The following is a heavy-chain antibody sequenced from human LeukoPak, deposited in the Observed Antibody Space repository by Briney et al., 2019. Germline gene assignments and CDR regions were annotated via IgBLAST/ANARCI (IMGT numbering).Heavy chain of an antibody. J-gene: IGHJ6*03. CDR2: ISSSGSTI. CDR3: AKDGGSGSRYYCYYMDV. CDR1: GFTFSSYE. D-gene: IGHD3-10*01. Sequence: GGSLRLSCAASGFTFSSYEMNWVRQAPGKGLEWVSYISSSGSTIYYADSVKGRFTISRDNAKNSLYLQMNSLRAEDTAVYYCAKDGGSGSRYYCYYMDVWGKGTTVTVSS. V-gene: IGHV3-48*03.